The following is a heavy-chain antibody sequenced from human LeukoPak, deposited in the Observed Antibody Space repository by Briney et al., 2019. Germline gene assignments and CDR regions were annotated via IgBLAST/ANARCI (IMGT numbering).Heavy chain of an antibody. D-gene: IGHD3-3*01. CDR3: ARGAPDFWSVYYMDV. J-gene: IGHJ6*03. Sequence: ASVKVSCKASGYTFTSYDINWVRQATGQGLEWMGWMNPNSGNTGYAQKFQGRVTITRNTSISTAYMELSSLRPEDTAVYYCARGAPDFWSVYYMDVWGKGTTVTVSS. CDR2: MNPNSGNT. CDR1: GYTFTSYD. V-gene: IGHV1-8*03.